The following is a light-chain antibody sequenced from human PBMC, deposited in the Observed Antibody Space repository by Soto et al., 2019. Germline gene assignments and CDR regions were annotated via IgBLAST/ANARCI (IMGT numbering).Light chain of an antibody. V-gene: IGKV3-11*01. CDR2: DSS. Sequence: EVELTQSPATLSLSPGETATHSCRASQSVDKFLAWYQQRPGQPRRLLIFDSSNRATGVPVRFSGSGSGTVFTLTIGSLEPEDSAVYYCQQRKHWPPITLGQGTRLEIK. J-gene: IGKJ5*01. CDR3: QQRKHWPPIT. CDR1: QSVDKF.